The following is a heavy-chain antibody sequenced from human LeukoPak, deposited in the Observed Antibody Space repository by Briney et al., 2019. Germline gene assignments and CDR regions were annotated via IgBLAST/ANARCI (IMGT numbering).Heavy chain of an antibody. CDR1: GFTFSSYA. CDR2: ISGSGGST. CDR3: AKALRYRWFGELLFSANDY. V-gene: IGHV3-23*01. D-gene: IGHD3-10*01. J-gene: IGHJ4*02. Sequence: PGGSLRLSCAASGFTFSSYAMSWVRQAPGKGLEWVSAISGSGGSTYYADSVKGRFTISRDNSKNTLYLQMNSLRAEDTAVYYCAKALRYRWFGELLFSANDYWGQGTLVTVSS.